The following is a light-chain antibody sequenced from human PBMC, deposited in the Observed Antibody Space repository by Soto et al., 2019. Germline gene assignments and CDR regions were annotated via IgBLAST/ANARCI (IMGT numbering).Light chain of an antibody. V-gene: IGKV1-12*01. CDR2: EAS. CDR1: QGIGSW. J-gene: IGKJ5*01. CDR3: QQANIFPIT. Sequence: IQLTQSPPTLSASVGGIVTITCRASQGIGSWLAWYQQKPGKAPKLLIYEASSLQSGVPSRFSGSGSGTDFTLTISSLQPDDFATYYCQQANIFPITFGQGTRLEIK.